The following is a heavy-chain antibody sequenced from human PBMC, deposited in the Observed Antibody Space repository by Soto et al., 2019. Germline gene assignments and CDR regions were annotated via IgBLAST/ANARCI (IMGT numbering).Heavy chain of an antibody. Sequence: SETLSLTCTVSGASIRSHHWSWIRQPPGKGLEWIGYIYYSESANYNSSLRSRVTISLDMSKNQLSLKLSSVTAADTAVYYCARLMATVANDYWGQGALVTVSS. V-gene: IGHV4-59*08. J-gene: IGHJ4*02. D-gene: IGHD4-17*01. CDR2: IYYSESA. CDR3: ARLMATVANDY. CDR1: GASIRSHH.